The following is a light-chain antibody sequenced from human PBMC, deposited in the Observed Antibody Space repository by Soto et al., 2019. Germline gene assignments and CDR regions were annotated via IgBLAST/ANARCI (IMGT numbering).Light chain of an antibody. CDR1: RDVSSY. J-gene: IGKJ2*01. V-gene: IGKV1-9*01. CDR2: AAS. CDR3: QQLSYYPRT. Sequence: IQMTQSPSSLSATVGDRVTITCRVSRDVSSYLVWYQQKPGKAPELLIYAASTLQSGVPLRFSGSGSGTEFTLTISSLQPEDFATYYCQQLSYYPRTFGQGTKLEI.